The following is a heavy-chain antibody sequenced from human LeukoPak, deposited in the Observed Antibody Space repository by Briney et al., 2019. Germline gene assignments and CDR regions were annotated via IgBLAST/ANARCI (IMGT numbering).Heavy chain of an antibody. CDR2: IKYDGGDT. J-gene: IGHJ4*02. V-gene: IGHV3-74*01. CDR3: ARSPGILGTNYFDY. D-gene: IGHD1-26*01. Sequence: GGSLRLSCAASGFTFSHYWLHWVRQAPGGGLVWVSHIKYDGGDTSDADSVKGRFTISGDNSKNTLYLQMNSLRAEDTSVYYCARSPGILGTNYFDYWGQGTLVTVSS. CDR1: GFTFSHYW.